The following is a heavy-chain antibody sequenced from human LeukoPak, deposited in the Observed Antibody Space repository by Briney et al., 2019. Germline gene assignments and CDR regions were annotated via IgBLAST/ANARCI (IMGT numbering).Heavy chain of an antibody. CDR3: ARDQGIDGINWFDP. Sequence: SETLSLTCTVSGGSISSYYWSWIRQPPGKGLEWIGYIYYSGSTNYNPSLKSRVTISVDTSKNQFSLKLSSVTAADTAVYYCARDQGIDGINWFDPWGQGTLVTVSS. CDR1: GGSISSYY. J-gene: IGHJ5*02. V-gene: IGHV4-59*12. CDR2: IYYSGST. D-gene: IGHD6-13*01.